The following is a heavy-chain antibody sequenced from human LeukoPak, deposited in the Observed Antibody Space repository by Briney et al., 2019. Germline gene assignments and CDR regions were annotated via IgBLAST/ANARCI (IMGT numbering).Heavy chain of an antibody. V-gene: IGHV5-51*01. Sequence: GESLKISCKGSGYSFTTYWIGWVRQMPGKGLECMGIIYPGDSDTGYSPSFQGQVTISADKSISTAYLQWSSLKASDTAMYYCARHETGPYFDYWGQGTLVTVSS. CDR2: IYPGDSDT. D-gene: IGHD1-1*01. J-gene: IGHJ4*02. CDR1: GYSFTTYW. CDR3: ARHETGPYFDY.